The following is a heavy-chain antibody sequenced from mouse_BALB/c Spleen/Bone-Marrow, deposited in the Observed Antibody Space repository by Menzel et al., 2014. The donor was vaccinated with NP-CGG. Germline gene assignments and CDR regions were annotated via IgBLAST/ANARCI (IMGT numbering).Heavy chain of an antibody. Sequence: QVQLQQSGAELVRPGTSVKVSCKASGYAFTDYLMEWLKQRPGQGLEWIGVINPGSGSTNYNEKFKDKATLTADKSSSTAYMQLSSLTSDDSAVYFCARYDGYFDYGGQGTILTVSS. D-gene: IGHD2-3*01. CDR3: ARYDGYFDY. V-gene: IGHV1-54*01. CDR2: INPGSGST. J-gene: IGHJ2*01. CDR1: GYAFTDYL.